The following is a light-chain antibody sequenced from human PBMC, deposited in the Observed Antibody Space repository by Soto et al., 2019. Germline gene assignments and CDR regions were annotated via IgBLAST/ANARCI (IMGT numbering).Light chain of an antibody. Sequence: QSVLTQPPSASGTPGQRVTISCSGTSSNVGSNTVNSYQQLPGTAPKLLIYSNNHRPSGVPDRFSCSKSGTSASLAISGLQSEDEADYYCAAWDDSVNGVVFGGGTKLTVL. V-gene: IGLV1-44*01. CDR2: SNN. J-gene: IGLJ2*01. CDR3: AAWDDSVNGVV. CDR1: SSNVGSNT.